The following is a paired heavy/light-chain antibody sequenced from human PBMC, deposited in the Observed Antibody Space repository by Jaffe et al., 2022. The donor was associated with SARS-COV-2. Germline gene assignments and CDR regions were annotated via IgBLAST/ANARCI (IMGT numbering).Light chain of an antibody. CDR2: AAS. CDR1: QDISSY. Sequence: DIQMTQSPSSLSASEGDRVTISCRASQDISSYLNWYQQKPGKAPKLLIYAASSLQSGVPSRFSGSGSGTDFTLTISGLQPEDFATYYCQQSYSSPRTFGQGTTLEIK. J-gene: IGKJ2*02. CDR3: QQSYSSPRT. V-gene: IGKV1-39*01.
Heavy chain of an antibody. J-gene: IGHJ4*02. CDR1: GYSFTSYW. Sequence: EVQLVQSGAEVKKPGESLQISCKGSGYSFTSYWIGWVRQVPGKGLEWMGMIFPGDSDTRYSPSFQGQVTISVDKAISTAYLQWSSLEASDAAIYYCARQNPLVPSGVIGTNRCATSDYWGQGTLVTVSS. D-gene: IGHD3-16*02. CDR2: IFPGDSDT. CDR3: ARQNPLVPSGVIGTNRCATSDY. V-gene: IGHV5-51*01.